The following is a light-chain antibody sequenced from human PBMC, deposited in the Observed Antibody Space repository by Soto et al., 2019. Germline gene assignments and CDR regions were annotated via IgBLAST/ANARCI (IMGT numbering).Light chain of an antibody. V-gene: IGKV1-5*03. CDR3: QQYSYFAT. J-gene: IGKJ1*01. CDR2: KAS. CDR1: QSISSW. Sequence: DIQMTQSPSTLSASVGDRVTITCRASQSISSWLTWYQQKAGQAPKLLIYKASIVESGVPSRFSGSGSGTEFTLTSNNLQPDDSATYYCQQYSYFATFGQGTRVEVK.